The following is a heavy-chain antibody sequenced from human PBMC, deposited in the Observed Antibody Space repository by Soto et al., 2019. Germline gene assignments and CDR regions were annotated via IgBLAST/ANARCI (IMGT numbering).Heavy chain of an antibody. CDR2: IIPIFGTA. D-gene: IGHD2-2*02. Sequence: QVQLVQSGAEVKKPGSSVKVSCKASGGTFSSYAISWVRQAPGQGLEWMGGIIPIFGTANYAQKFQGRVTITADKSTSTAYMELSRLRSEDTAVYYCARARGRYCSSTSCYTSLPYYYYGMDVWGQGTTVTVSS. CDR1: GGTFSSYA. J-gene: IGHJ6*02. CDR3: ARARGRYCSSTSCYTSLPYYYYGMDV. V-gene: IGHV1-69*06.